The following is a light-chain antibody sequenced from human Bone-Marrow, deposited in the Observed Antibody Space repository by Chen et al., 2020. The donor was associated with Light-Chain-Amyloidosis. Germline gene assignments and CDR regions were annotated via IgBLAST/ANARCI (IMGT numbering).Light chain of an antibody. CDR3: QQYGTSPLT. CDR2: GSS. CDR1: QTISSNY. Sequence: EIVLTQSPGTLSLSLGEGANLSGRASQTISSNYLTWYQQKFGQAPRLLLYGSSSRAPGIPDRFTGSGSGTDFTRTITRLEPEDFAMYYCQQYGTSPLTFGGGTKVEIK. J-gene: IGKJ4*01. V-gene: IGKV3-20*01.